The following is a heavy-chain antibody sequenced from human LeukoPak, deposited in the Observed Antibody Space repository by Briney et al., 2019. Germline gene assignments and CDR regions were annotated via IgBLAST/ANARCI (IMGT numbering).Heavy chain of an antibody. D-gene: IGHD7-27*01. Sequence: PGGSLRLSCAASGFTFSSYGMHWVRQSPGKGLEWIGYIYYTGSSSYNPSLRSRVTISADTSKNQFSLKLSSVTAADTAVYYCASRKLGNDYWGQGTLVTVSS. J-gene: IGHJ4*01. CDR1: GFTFSSYG. CDR2: IYYTGSS. CDR3: ASRKLGNDY. V-gene: IGHV4-59*01.